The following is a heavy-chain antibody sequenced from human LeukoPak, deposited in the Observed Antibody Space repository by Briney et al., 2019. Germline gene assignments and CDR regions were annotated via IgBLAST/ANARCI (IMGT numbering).Heavy chain of an antibody. Sequence: FXXSXXGXVRPLPGKGLEWMGIIYPGDSDTRYSPSFQGQVTISVDTSINTVYLQWSSLRASDTAMYYCARVYEDCTSTTCYHGWFDPWGQGTXX. D-gene: IGHD2/OR15-2a*01. V-gene: IGHV5-51*01. CDR2: IYPGDSDT. CDR1: FXXSX. J-gene: IGHJ5*02. CDR3: ARVYEDCTSTTCYHGWFDP.